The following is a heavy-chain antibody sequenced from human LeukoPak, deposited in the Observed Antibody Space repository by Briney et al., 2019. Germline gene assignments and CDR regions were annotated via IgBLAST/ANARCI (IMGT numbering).Heavy chain of an antibody. D-gene: IGHD4-11*01. CDR2: IHYSGST. CDR1: GGSISGHY. V-gene: IGHV4-59*11. J-gene: IGHJ4*02. CDR3: ARDWSPGPQYL. Sequence: PSQTLSLTCTVSGGSISGHYCNWIRQPPGKGLEWIGYIHYSGSTNYNPSLKSRVIISVDTSKNQFSLTLSSVTAADTAVYYCARDWSPGPQYLWGQGTLVTVSS.